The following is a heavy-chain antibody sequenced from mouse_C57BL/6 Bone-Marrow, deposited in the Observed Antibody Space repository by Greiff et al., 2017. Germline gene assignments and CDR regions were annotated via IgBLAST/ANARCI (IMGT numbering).Heavy chain of an antibody. V-gene: IGHV5-6*01. CDR3: ARHKWLLRGFAY. CDR2: ISSGGSYT. Sequence: EVQGVESGGDLVKPGGSLKLSCAASGFTFSSYGMSWVRQTPDKRLEWVATISSGGSYTYYPDSVKGRFTISRDNAKNTLYLQMSSLKSEDTAMYYFARHKWLLRGFAYWGQGTLVTVSA. J-gene: IGHJ3*01. D-gene: IGHD2-3*01. CDR1: GFTFSSYG.